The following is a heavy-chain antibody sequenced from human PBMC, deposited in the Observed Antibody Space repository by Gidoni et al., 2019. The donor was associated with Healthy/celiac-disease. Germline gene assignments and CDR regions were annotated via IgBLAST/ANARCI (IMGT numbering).Heavy chain of an antibody. Sequence: QVQLVESGGGVVQPGRSLRLSCAASGFTFSSYGMHWVRQAPGKGLEWVAVISYDGSNKYYADSVKGRFTIARDNSKNTLYLQMNSLRAEDTAVYYCAKLLWFGEPFDYWGQGTLVTVSS. V-gene: IGHV3-30*18. D-gene: IGHD3-10*01. CDR1: GFTFSSYG. J-gene: IGHJ4*02. CDR2: ISYDGSNK. CDR3: AKLLWFGEPFDY.